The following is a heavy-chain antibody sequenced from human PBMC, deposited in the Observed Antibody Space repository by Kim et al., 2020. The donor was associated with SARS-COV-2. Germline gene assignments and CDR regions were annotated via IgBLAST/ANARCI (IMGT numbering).Heavy chain of an antibody. CDR1: GFTFSSYE. J-gene: IGHJ4*02. Sequence: GGSLRLSCAASGFTFSSYEMNWVRQAPGKGLEWVSYIGSSGSTIYYADSVKGRLTISRDNAKNSLYLQMNSLRAEDTAVYYCAALGPMVRGVIIDWGQGTLVTVSS. CDR3: AALGPMVRGVIID. CDR2: IGSSGSTI. D-gene: IGHD3-10*01. V-gene: IGHV3-48*03.